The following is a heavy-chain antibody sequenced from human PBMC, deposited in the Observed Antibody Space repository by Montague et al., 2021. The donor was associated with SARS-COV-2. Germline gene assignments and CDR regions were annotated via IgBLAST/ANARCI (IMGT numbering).Heavy chain of an antibody. CDR3: ARRGYSYYYYGMDV. D-gene: IGHD5-24*01. V-gene: IGHV4-34*01. CDR1: GGSFSGYY. Sequence: SETLSLTCAVYGGSFSGYYWSWIRQPPGKGLEWNGEINHSGSTNNNPSLKSRVTISVDTSMNQFSLKLSSVTAADTAVYYCARRGYSYYYYGMDVWGQGTTVTVSS. CDR2: INHSGST. J-gene: IGHJ6*02.